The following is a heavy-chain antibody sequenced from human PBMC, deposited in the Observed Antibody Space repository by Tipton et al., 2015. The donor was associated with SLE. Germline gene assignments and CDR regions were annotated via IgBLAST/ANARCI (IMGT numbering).Heavy chain of an antibody. Sequence: TLSLTCALSGFSISSGYLWGWIRQPPGKGLEGIGNINHSGGTHYSPSLKSRITISVDTSKNQFSLKVTSVTAADTAVYFCARERFLEWYDNWFDPWGQGALVTVSS. V-gene: IGHV4-38-2*02. CDR2: INHSGGT. D-gene: IGHD3-3*01. CDR3: ARERFLEWYDNWFDP. CDR1: GFSISSGYL. J-gene: IGHJ5*02.